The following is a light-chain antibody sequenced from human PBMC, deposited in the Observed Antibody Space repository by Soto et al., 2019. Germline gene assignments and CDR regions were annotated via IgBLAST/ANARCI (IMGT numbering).Light chain of an antibody. J-gene: IGKJ3*01. CDR3: QQFNSDPFT. CDR2: SAS. V-gene: IGKV1-9*01. Sequence: DIQLTQSPSFLSASVGDRVTITCRASQVITNVLAWYQQKPGKAPELLIYSASSLQRGVPSTFSGSEFVTEFTLTICILQSEDFATYFCQQFNSDPFTFVHGTTVDFK. CDR1: QVITNV.